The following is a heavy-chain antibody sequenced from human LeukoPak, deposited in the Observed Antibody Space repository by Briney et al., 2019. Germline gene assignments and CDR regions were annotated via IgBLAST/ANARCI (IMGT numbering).Heavy chain of an antibody. D-gene: IGHD3-10*01. CDR3: AKKGVTMVRGNIDS. V-gene: IGHV3-23*01. Sequence: PGGSLRLSCAASGFAFKIYAMNWVRQAPGKGLEWISGMSGSGSNIYYADSVKGRFTMSRDNSKNTLYLQMNSLRAEDTAVYYCAKKGVTMVRGNIDSWGQGTLVTVSS. J-gene: IGHJ4*02. CDR2: MSGSGSNI. CDR1: GFAFKIYA.